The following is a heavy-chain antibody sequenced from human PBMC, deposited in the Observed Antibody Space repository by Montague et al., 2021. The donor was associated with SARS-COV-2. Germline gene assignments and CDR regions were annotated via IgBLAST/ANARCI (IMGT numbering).Heavy chain of an antibody. Sequence: SETLSLTCAISDGSLSNYYWNWNRPPPGQGLECIGEINRGGNTNYNQSLKRRVTISVDTSKNKFSLTLNSVTAADTAIYYCAGVRDYFTSGNSNLGWYLDLWGRGTPVSVSS. CDR1: DGSLSNYY. D-gene: IGHD3-10*01. CDR2: INRGGNT. V-gene: IGHV4-34*01. J-gene: IGHJ2*01. CDR3: AGVRDYFTSGNSNLGWYLDL.